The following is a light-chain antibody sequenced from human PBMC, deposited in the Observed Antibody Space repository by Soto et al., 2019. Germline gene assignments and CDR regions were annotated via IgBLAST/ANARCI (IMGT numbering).Light chain of an antibody. CDR3: MQITQFPPI. V-gene: IGKV3D-15*01. CDR1: QSVRSN. Sequence: ETVMTQSPATLPVSPGARATLSCRASQSVRSNLAWYQQKPGQAPRLLIYGASTRATGIPDRFSGSGSGTDFTLTISRLESEDGGVDDGMQITQFPPIFGQGTRLEIK. J-gene: IGKJ5*01. CDR2: GAS.